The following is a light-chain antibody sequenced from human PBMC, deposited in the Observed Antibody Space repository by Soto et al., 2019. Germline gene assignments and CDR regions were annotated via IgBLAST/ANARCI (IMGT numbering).Light chain of an antibody. J-gene: IGKJ2*01. CDR1: QGINNY. Sequence: DIQMTQTPSSLSASVGDRVTITCRASQGINNYLVWYQQKPGKAPELLIYDAFTLQTGVPSRFSGCGSGTEFTLTISRLQPEDVARYYCHQYDILPPTLGQGTRLEI. CDR3: HQYDILPPT. CDR2: DAF. V-gene: IGKV1-33*01.